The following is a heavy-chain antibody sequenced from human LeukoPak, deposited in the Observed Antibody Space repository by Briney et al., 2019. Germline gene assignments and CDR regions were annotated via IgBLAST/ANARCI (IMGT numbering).Heavy chain of an antibody. CDR3: ARGTSGGGNDI. V-gene: IGHV4-39*07. D-gene: IGHD2-15*01. CDR1: GVSISSSSYY. Sequence: SETLSLTCTVSGVSISSSSYYWSWIRQPPGKGLEWIGEINHSGSTNYNPSLKSRVTISVDTSKNQFSLKLSSVTAADTAVYYCARGTSGGGNDIWGQGTMVTVSS. CDR2: INHSGST. J-gene: IGHJ3*02.